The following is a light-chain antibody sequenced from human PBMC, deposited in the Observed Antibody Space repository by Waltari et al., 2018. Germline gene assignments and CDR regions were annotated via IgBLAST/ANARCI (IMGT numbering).Light chain of an antibody. Sequence: EIVLTQSPATLSLSPGERATLSCRASQSVSSYLAWYQQKPGQAPRLLIYDASNRATCIPGRFSGRGSGTDFTLTISSLEPEDFAVYYCQQRSNWPTFGQGTKLEIK. CDR2: DAS. J-gene: IGKJ2*01. CDR3: QQRSNWPT. CDR1: QSVSSY. V-gene: IGKV3-11*01.